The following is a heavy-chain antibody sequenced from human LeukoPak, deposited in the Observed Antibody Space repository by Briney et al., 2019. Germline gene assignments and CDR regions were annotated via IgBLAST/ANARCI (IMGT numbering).Heavy chain of an antibody. J-gene: IGHJ5*02. D-gene: IGHD3-16*01. Sequence: SETLSLTCTVSGGSISSYYWSWIRQPAGKGLEWIGRIYSSGSTDYNPSLESRVTMSVDTSKNKFSLKLSSVTAADTAVYYCARDSGTTGGVKFDPWGQGTLVTVSS. CDR3: ARDSGTTGGVKFDP. CDR1: GGSISSYY. CDR2: IYSSGST. V-gene: IGHV4-4*07.